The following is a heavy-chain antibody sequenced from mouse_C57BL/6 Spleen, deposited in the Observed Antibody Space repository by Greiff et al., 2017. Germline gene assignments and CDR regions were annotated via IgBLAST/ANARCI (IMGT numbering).Heavy chain of an antibody. CDR2: IYPGDGDT. CDR3: AKGASNTLYAMDC. D-gene: IGHD6-2*01. J-gene: IGHJ4*01. CDR1: GYAFSSSW. V-gene: IGHV1-82*01. Sequence: QVQLKQSGPELVKPGASVKISCKASGYAFSSSWMNWVKQRPGKGLEWIGRIYPGDGDTNYNGKFKGKATLTADKSSSTAYMQLSSLTSEDSAVYCCAKGASNTLYAMDCWGQGTSVTVSS.